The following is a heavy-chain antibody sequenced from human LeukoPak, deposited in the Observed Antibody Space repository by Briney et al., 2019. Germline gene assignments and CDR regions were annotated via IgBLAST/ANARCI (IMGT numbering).Heavy chain of an antibody. V-gene: IGHV1-46*01. J-gene: IGHJ3*02. D-gene: IGHD3-16*01. CDR1: GYTFTSYY. CDR3: ARDWGQYRAFDI. CDR2: INPSGGST. Sequence: ASVKVSCKASGYTFTSYYMHWVRQAPGQGLEWMGIINPSGGSTNYAQKFQGRVTITADESTSTAYMELSSLRSEDTAVYYCARDWGQYRAFDIWGQGTMVTVSS.